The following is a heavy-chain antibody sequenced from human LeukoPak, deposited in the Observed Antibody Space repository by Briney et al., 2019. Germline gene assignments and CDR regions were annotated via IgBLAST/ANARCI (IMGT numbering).Heavy chain of an antibody. Sequence: GRSLRLSCAASGFTFSSYAMHWVRQAPGKGLEWVAVISYDGSNKYYADSVKGRFTISRDNSKNTLYLQMNSLKTEDTALYYCAKDGSLKSRSFWGYLDYWGQGMLVTVSS. J-gene: IGHJ4*02. CDR1: GFTFSSYA. CDR3: AKDGSLKSRSFWGYLDY. D-gene: IGHD6-6*01. CDR2: ISYDGSNK. V-gene: IGHV3-30-3*01.